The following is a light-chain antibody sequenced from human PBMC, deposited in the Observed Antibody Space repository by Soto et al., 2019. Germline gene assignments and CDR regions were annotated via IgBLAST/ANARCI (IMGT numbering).Light chain of an antibody. CDR3: QQDGSSPPIT. Sequence: EIVLTQSPATLSLSPGERATLSCGASQSVSSSYLAWYQQKPGLAPRLLIYDASSRATGIPDRFSGSGSGTDFTLTISRLEPEDFALYYCQQDGSSPPITFGQGTRLEIK. J-gene: IGKJ5*01. V-gene: IGKV3D-20*01. CDR2: DAS. CDR1: QSVSSSY.